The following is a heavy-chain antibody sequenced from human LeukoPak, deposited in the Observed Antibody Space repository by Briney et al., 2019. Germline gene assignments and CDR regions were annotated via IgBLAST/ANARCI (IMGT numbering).Heavy chain of an antibody. D-gene: IGHD3-10*01. V-gene: IGHV4-30-4*01. Sequence: SETLSLTCTVSGGSISSDDYYWSSIRQPPGKGLEWIGYIYYSGSTYYNPSLKSRITISVDTSKNEFSLKLTSVTAADTAVYYCASANYYGFNYFDYWGQGALVTVSS. CDR1: GGSISSDDYY. CDR3: ASANYYGFNYFDY. J-gene: IGHJ4*02. CDR2: IYYSGST.